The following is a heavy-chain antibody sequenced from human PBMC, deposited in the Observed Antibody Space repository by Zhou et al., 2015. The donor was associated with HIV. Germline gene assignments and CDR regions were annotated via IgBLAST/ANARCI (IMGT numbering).Heavy chain of an antibody. CDR3: AKGPWGSSWDYFDY. D-gene: IGHD6-13*01. CDR2: IWYDGSNK. V-gene: IGHV3-33*06. Sequence: QVRLTESGGALVQPGKSLTLSCAGSGFNFGSYGLHWVRQAPGKGLEWVAIIWYDGSNKFYGDSVKGRFTISKDTSKNTLYLQMNSLRADDTAVYYCAKGPWGSSWDYFDYWGQGTLVTVSS. CDR1: GFNFGSYG. J-gene: IGHJ4*02.